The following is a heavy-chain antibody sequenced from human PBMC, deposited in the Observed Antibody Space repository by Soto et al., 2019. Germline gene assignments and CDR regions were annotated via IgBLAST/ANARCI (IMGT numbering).Heavy chain of an antibody. CDR2: IYYSGST. CDR3: ARDSGSYYETAMDY. V-gene: IGHV4-59*01. CDR1: GGSISSYY. J-gene: IGHJ4*02. Sequence: SETLSLTCTVSGGSISSYYWSWIRQPPGKGLEWIGYIYYSGSTNYNPSLKSRVTISVDTSKNQFSLKLSSVTAADTAVYYCARDSGSYYETAMDYWGQGTLVTVSS. D-gene: IGHD3-10*01.